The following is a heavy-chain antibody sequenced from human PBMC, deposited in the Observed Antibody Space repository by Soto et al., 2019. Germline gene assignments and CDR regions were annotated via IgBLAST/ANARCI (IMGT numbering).Heavy chain of an antibody. CDR2: IIPIFGTA. J-gene: IGHJ4*02. CDR3: ARGAPEWLTIDY. CDR1: GGTFSSYA. D-gene: IGHD3-3*01. Sequence: GASVKVSCKASGGTFSSYAISWVRQAPGQGLEWMGGIIPIFGTANYAQKFQGRVTITADESTSTAYMKLSSLRSEDTAVYYCARGAPEWLTIDYWGQGTLVTVSS. V-gene: IGHV1-69*13.